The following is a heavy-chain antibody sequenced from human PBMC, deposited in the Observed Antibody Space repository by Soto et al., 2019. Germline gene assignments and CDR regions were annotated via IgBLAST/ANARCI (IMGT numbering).Heavy chain of an antibody. CDR1: GDSVSSNRAT. D-gene: IGHD6-13*01. J-gene: IGHJ4*02. V-gene: IGHV6-1*01. CDR2: TYYRSKWYN. CDR3: ARGGFYTAAGLFDY. Sequence: PSQTLSLTCDISGDSVSSNRATWNWIRQSPSRGLEWLGRTYYRSKWYNDYALSVKSRATIKSDTSRTQFSLQLNSVTPEDTAVYYCARGGFYTAAGLFDYWGQGTLVTVSS.